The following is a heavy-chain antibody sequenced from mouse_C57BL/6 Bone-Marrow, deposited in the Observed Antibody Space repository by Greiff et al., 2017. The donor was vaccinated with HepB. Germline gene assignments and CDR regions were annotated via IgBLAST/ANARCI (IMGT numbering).Heavy chain of an antibody. CDR2: IDPETGGT. CDR1: GYTFTDYE. CDR3: TRSRQLRPLDY. J-gene: IGHJ2*01. Sequence: QVQLKQSGAELVRPGASVTLSCKASGYTFTDYEMHWVKQTPVHGLEWIGAIDPETGGTAYNQKFKGKAILTADKSSSTAYMELRSLTSEDSAVYYCTRSRQLRPLDYWGQGTTLTVSS. V-gene: IGHV1-15*01. D-gene: IGHD3-2*02.